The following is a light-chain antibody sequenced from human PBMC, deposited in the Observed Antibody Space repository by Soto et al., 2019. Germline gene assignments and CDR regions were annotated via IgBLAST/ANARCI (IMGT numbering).Light chain of an antibody. CDR1: QGIDSS. J-gene: IGKJ5*01. V-gene: IGKV1D-13*01. CDR2: AAS. CDR3: QQLHDYPIT. Sequence: AILFTQSPSSLSASVGDRVTITCRASQGIDSSFAWYQQKPGKAPKLLIYAASSLESGVPSRFSGSGSGTDFTLTISSLQPEDFATYYCQQLHDYPITFGQGTRLEIK.